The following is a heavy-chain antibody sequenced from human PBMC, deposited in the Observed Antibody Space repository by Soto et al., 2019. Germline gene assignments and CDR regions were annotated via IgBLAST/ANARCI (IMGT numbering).Heavy chain of an antibody. J-gene: IGHJ3*02. Sequence: EVQLVESGGGLVQPGGSLRLSCAASGFTFSSYDMHWVRQAAGEGLQWVSGFGTVGDIYYAGSVKGRFTISRENAKNSLYLQMNSLRAGDTAVYYCARRPTSGSLGHAFDIWGRGTVVTVSS. D-gene: IGHD3-22*01. CDR1: GFTFSSYD. CDR2: FGTVGDI. V-gene: IGHV3-13*01. CDR3: ARRPTSGSLGHAFDI.